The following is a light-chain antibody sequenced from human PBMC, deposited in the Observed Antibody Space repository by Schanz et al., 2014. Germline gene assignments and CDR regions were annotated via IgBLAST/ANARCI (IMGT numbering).Light chain of an antibody. CDR2: GAS. CDR3: QQYGNSVRT. V-gene: IGKV3-20*01. J-gene: IGKJ2*01. CDR1: ESVSSDY. Sequence: EIVLTQSPGTLSLSPGERATLSCWASESVSSDYLAWYQQKPGQAPRLLIYGASSRATGIPDRFTGSGSGADFTLTISRLEPEDFAVYYCQQYGNSVRTFGQGTKLEI.